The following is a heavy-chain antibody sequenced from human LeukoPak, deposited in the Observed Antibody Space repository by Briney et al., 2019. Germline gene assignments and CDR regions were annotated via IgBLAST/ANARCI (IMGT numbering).Heavy chain of an antibody. V-gene: IGHV4-59*01. J-gene: IGHJ4*02. D-gene: IGHD1-14*01. Sequence: SETLSLTCTVSGGSISNYYWNWVRQPPGKGLEWIGYIHSSGSTNYNPSLKSRVTMSVDTSKNQISLKLSSVAAADTAVYYCARTGYFDSWGQGTLVTVSS. CDR1: GGSISNYY. CDR3: ARTGYFDS. CDR2: IHSSGST.